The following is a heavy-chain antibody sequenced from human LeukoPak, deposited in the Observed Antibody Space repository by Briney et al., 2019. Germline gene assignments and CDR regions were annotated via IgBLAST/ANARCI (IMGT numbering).Heavy chain of an antibody. CDR1: GFTFSSYA. Sequence: GRPLRLSCAASGFTFSSYAMSWVRQAPGRGLEWVSSISGGGGGTYYADSVKGRFTISRDNSKNTLYLQMNSLRAEDTAVYYCASPGSYYGSGRSYFDYWGQGTLVTVSS. CDR3: ASPGSYYGSGRSYFDY. CDR2: ISGGGGGT. J-gene: IGHJ4*02. V-gene: IGHV3-23*01. D-gene: IGHD3-10*01.